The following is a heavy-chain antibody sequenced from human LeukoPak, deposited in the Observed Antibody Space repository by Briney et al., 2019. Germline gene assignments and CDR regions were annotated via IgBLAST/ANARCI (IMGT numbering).Heavy chain of an antibody. CDR1: GGSISVYY. D-gene: IGHD3-10*01. J-gene: IGHJ4*02. CDR3: ARDRELGY. Sequence: SETLSLTCTVSGGSISVYYWSWIRQPPGKGLEWIGYIYNSGSTNYDPSLKSRLTISVDTSKNQFSLKLSSVTAADTAVYYCARDRELGYWGQGTLVTVSS. CDR2: IYNSGST. V-gene: IGHV4-59*01.